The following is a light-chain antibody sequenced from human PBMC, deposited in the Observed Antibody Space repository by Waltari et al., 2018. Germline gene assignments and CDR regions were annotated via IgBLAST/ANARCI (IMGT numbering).Light chain of an antibody. Sequence: ETVLTHSLGTQSLSPGERATLPCSASQSVRRYVAWYQQKPGQAPRLLIYGASSRATGIPDRFSGSGSGTDFSLTISRLEPEDFAVYYCQNHERLPAMFGQGTKVEIK. CDR1: QSVRRY. J-gene: IGKJ1*01. CDR3: QNHERLPAM. CDR2: GAS. V-gene: IGKV3-20*01.